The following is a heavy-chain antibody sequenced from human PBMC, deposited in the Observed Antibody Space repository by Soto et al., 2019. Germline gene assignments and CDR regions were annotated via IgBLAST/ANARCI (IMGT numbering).Heavy chain of an antibody. CDR3: ATDSRIHRADYDILTGYFHFDY. J-gene: IGHJ4*02. CDR1: GYTLTELS. Sequence: GASVKVSCKVSGYTLTELSMHWVRQAPGKGLEWMGGFDPEDGETIYAQKFQGRVTMTEDTSTDTAYMELSSLRSEDTAVYYCATDSRIHRADYDILTGYFHFDYWGQGTLVTVSS. V-gene: IGHV1-24*01. CDR2: FDPEDGET. D-gene: IGHD3-9*01.